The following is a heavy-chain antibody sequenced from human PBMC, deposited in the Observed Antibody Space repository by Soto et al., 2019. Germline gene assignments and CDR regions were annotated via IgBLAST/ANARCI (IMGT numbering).Heavy chain of an antibody. CDR3: ARLYSSSSRIDY. CDR2: IIPIFGTA. Sequence: SVKVSCKASGGTFSSYAISWVRQAPGQGLEWMGGIIPIFGTANYAQKFQGRVTITADESTSTAYMELSSLRSEDTAMYYCARLYSSSSRIDYWGQGTLVTVSS. D-gene: IGHD6-6*01. CDR1: GGTFSSYA. J-gene: IGHJ4*02. V-gene: IGHV1-69*13.